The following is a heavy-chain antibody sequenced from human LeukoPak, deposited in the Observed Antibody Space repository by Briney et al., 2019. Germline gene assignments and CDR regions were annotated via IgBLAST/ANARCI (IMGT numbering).Heavy chain of an antibody. CDR1: GGSISSYY. J-gene: IGHJ4*02. D-gene: IGHD2-15*01. Sequence: SETLSLTCSVSGGSISSYYWSWIRQPPGKGLEWIGYIYHSGSTNYNPSLKSRVAQSVDTSKSQFSLKLRSVTAADTAVYYCARVSCSGGNCYFDYWGQGTLVTVSS. CDR2: IYHSGST. CDR3: ARVSCSGGNCYFDY. V-gene: IGHV4-59*01.